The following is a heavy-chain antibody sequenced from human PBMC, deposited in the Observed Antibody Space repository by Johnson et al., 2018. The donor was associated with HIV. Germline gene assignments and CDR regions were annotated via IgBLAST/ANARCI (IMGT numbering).Heavy chain of an antibody. CDR1: GFTFSSYG. Sequence: QVQLVESGGGVVQPGRSLRLSCAASGFTFSSYGMHWVRQAPGKGLEWVAVIWYDGSNKYYADSVKGRFTISRDNFKNTLYLQMNSLRAEDTAVYYCAKDRGSPGIPAAFDLWGQGTMVTVSS. D-gene: IGHD1-26*01. V-gene: IGHV3-33*06. CDR3: AKDRGSPGIPAAFDL. J-gene: IGHJ3*01. CDR2: IWYDGSNK.